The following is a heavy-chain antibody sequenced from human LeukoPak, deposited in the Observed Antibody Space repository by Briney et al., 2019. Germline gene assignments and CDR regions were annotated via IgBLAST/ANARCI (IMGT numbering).Heavy chain of an antibody. CDR2: ISGSGGST. V-gene: IGHV3-23*01. CDR1: GFTVSSNY. J-gene: IGHJ4*02. Sequence: GGSLRLSCAASGFTVSSNYMSWVRQAPGKGLEWVSGISGSGGSTYYADSVKGRFTISRDNSKNTLYLQMNSLRAEDTAVYYCAKGSLLWLRGYFDYWGQGTLVTVSS. CDR3: AKGSLLWLRGYFDY. D-gene: IGHD3-10*01.